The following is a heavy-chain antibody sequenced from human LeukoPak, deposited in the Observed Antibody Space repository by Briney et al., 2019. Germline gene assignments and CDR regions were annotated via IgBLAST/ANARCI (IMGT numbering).Heavy chain of an antibody. Sequence: GRSLRLSCAASGFTFSSYAMHWVRQAPGKGLEWVAVAWYDGSKTYSADSVKGRITISRDDSKNTLYLQTNSLRAEDTAVYYCARGVDYYDSSGTIDYWGQGTLVTVSS. CDR2: AWYDGSKT. CDR3: ARGVDYYDSSGTIDY. V-gene: IGHV3-33*01. D-gene: IGHD3-22*01. J-gene: IGHJ4*02. CDR1: GFTFSSYA.